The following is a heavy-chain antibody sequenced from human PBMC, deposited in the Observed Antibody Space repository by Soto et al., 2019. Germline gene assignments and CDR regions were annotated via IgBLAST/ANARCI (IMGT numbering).Heavy chain of an antibody. J-gene: IGHJ6*02. Sequence: SETLSLTCAVYGGSFSGYYWSWIRQPPGKGLEWIGEINHSGSTNYNPSLKSRVTISVDTSKNQFSLKLSSVTAADTAAYYCARLNRRGSSQNYYYYGMDVWGQGTTVTVSS. CDR1: GGSFSGYY. CDR2: INHSGST. CDR3: ARLNRRGSSQNYYYYGMDV. V-gene: IGHV4-34*01. D-gene: IGHD6-6*01.